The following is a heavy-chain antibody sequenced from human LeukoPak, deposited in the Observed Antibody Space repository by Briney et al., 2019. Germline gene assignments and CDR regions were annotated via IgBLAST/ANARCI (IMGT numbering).Heavy chain of an antibody. CDR3: ARRELGILYYFDY. CDR2: IYPSDSDT. Sequence: GESLKISCKGSGYSFTNYWIGWVRQMPGKGLEWMGIIYPSDSDTTYSPSFQGQVAISADKSISTAYLQWSSLKASDTAMYYCARRELGILYYFDYWGQGTLVTVSS. J-gene: IGHJ4*02. V-gene: IGHV5-51*01. CDR1: GYSFTNYW. D-gene: IGHD7-27*01.